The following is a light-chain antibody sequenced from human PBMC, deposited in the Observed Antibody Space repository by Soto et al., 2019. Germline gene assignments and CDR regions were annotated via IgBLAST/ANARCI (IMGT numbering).Light chain of an antibody. CDR1: QGISNS. CDR3: QKCNRAPFT. V-gene: IGKV1-27*01. CDR2: GAS. Sequence: DIQMTQSPSSLSASVGDRITITCRASQGISNSLAWYQQKPGKVPKLLIYGASTLQSGVPARFSGSGSGTDFTLTIGSLQPEDVATYYCQKCNRAPFTFGPGTTVDIK. J-gene: IGKJ3*01.